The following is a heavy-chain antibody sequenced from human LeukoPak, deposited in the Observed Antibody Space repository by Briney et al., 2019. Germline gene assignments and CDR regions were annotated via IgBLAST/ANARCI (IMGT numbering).Heavy chain of an antibody. Sequence: ASVKVSCKASRYTFTGYYMHWVRQAPGQGPEWMGWINFNSGDTNYAQKFQGRVSMTRDTSINTAYMELTRLTSDDATVYYCARGRSENYYDAFDFWGQGTMVIVSS. J-gene: IGHJ3*01. CDR2: INFNSGDT. CDR1: RYTFTGYY. CDR3: ARGRSENYYDAFDF. D-gene: IGHD1-7*01. V-gene: IGHV1-2*02.